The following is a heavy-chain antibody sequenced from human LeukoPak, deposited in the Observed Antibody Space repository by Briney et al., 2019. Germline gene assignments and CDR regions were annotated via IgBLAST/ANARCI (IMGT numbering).Heavy chain of an antibody. CDR2: ISGTGDST. CDR1: GFTFSRHA. J-gene: IGHJ6*02. Sequence: GGSLRLSCAAFGFTFSRHAMAWVRQAPGKGLEWVSAISGTGDSTYYADSVKGRFTISRDNSKNTLYLHTNSLRAEDTAIYYCAKDQAADDPDFYYAMDVWGQGTTVTVSS. V-gene: IGHV3-23*01. D-gene: IGHD6-13*01. CDR3: AKDQAADDPDFYYAMDV.